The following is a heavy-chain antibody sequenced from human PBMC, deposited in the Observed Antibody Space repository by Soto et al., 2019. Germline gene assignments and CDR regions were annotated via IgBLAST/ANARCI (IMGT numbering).Heavy chain of an antibody. J-gene: IGHJ3*01. Sequence: QVQLVESGGGVVQPGRSLRLSCAASGFTFSTYCMHWVRQVPGKGLEWVAVISYDGSKEYYADSVKGRFTISRHNSMNTLYLQMNSLILEDTAVYYCASVSNGSPLTISREVFDLWGQGTMVIVSS. D-gene: IGHD3-9*01. V-gene: IGHV3-30-3*01. CDR3: ASVSNGSPLTISREVFDL. CDR1: GFTFSTYC. CDR2: ISYDGSKE.